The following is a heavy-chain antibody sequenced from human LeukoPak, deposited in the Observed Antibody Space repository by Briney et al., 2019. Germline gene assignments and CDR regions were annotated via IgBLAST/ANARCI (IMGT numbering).Heavy chain of an antibody. D-gene: IGHD6-13*01. V-gene: IGHV3-30*04. CDR2: ISYDGSSK. CDR1: GFTFSSYA. CDR3: ARGVAAAPHYYYYYMDV. Sequence: GGSLRLSCAASGFTFSSYAMHWVRQAPGKGLEWVAVISYDGSSKYYADSVKGRFTISRDNSKNTLYLQMNSLRAEDTAVYYCARGVAAAPHYYYYYMDVWGKGTTVTVSS. J-gene: IGHJ6*03.